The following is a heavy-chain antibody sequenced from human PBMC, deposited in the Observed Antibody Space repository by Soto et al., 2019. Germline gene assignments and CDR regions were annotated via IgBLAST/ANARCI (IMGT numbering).Heavy chain of an antibody. D-gene: IGHD6-13*01. CDR1: GFTFRSYS. V-gene: IGHV3-48*02. CDR2: ISISSRTI. CDR3: ARDNGIAGSFDP. Sequence: PGGSLTLSCAASGFTFRSYSMNWVRQAPGKGLEWVSYISISSRTIYYADSVKGRFTISRDDAKNSLYLQMNSLRDEDTSVYYCARDNGIAGSFDPWGQGTLVTVSS. J-gene: IGHJ5*02.